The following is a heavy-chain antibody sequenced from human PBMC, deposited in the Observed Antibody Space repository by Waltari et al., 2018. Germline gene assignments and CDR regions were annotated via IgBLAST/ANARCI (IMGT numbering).Heavy chain of an antibody. CDR1: GYTSSGPL. CDR2: INLDSDDT. V-gene: IGHV1-2*02. CDR3: ARDFQTGNFFVS. J-gene: IGHJ4*02. Sequence: QVQLVQSGAEVKEPGASVTVSCRASGYTSSGPLIHWVRQAPGQGLEWMGWINLDSDDTKYGQKFRGRVTVTGDSSITTAYMELRGLRSDDSAMYYCARDFQTGNFFVSWGQGTLVTVSS.